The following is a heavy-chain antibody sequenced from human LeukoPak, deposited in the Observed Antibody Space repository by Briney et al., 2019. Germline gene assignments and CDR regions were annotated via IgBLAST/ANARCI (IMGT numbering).Heavy chain of an antibody. CDR3: ARDGTCTRGSCYSD. D-gene: IGHD2-15*01. CDR1: GGSISSYY. Sequence: SETLSLTCTVSGGSISSYYWSWIRQPPGKGLGWIGYIYYRGGTNYTPSLQSRVSISVDTSKNQFSLTLSSVTAADTAVYYCARDGTCTRGSCYSDWGQGTLVTVSS. V-gene: IGHV4-59*12. CDR2: IYYRGGT. J-gene: IGHJ4*02.